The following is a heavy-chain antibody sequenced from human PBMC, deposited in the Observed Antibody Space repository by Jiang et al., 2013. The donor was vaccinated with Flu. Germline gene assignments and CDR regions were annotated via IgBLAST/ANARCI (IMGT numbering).Heavy chain of an antibody. CDR2: IIPILGIA. J-gene: IGHJ3*02. CDR1: GGTFSSYA. CDR3: ARVRVVLRYFDWLPTDAFDI. D-gene: IGHD3-9*01. V-gene: IGHV1-69*04. Sequence: CGAEVKKPGSSVKVSCKASGGTFSSYAISWVRQAPGQGLEWMGRIIPILGIANYAQKFQGRVTITADKSTSTAYMELSSLRSEDTAVYYCARVRVVLRYFDWLPTDAFDIWGQRDNGHR.